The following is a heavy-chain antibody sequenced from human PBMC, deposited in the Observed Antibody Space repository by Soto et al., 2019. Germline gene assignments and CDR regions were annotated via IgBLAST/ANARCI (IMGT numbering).Heavy chain of an antibody. CDR1: GFTFSNAW. CDR3: TTGIYSNNGNSYFSLLV. J-gene: IGHJ4*01. D-gene: IGHD2-8*01. Sequence: GGSLRLSCTGSGFTFSNAWMSWVRQAPGKGLEWVGRIKSKTDGGTTDYAAPVKGRFTISRDDSKNTLYLQMNSLETEDTAVYYCTTGIYSNNGNSYFSLLVWGHGTLVTVSS. V-gene: IGHV3-15*01. CDR2: IKSKTDGGTT.